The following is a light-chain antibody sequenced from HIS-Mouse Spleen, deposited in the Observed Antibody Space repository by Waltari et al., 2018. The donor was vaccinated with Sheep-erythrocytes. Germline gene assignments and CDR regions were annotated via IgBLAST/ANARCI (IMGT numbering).Light chain of an antibody. V-gene: IGLV2-23*02. CDR3: CSYAGSYNHV. CDR1: SSDVGSYNL. CDR2: DVS. J-gene: IGLJ1*01. Sequence: QSALTQPASVSGSPGQSITISCTVTSSDVGSYNLVSWYQQHPGKAPKLMIYDVSKRPSGVPDRFSGSKSGNTASLTISGLQAEDEADYYCCSYAGSYNHVFATGTKVTVL.